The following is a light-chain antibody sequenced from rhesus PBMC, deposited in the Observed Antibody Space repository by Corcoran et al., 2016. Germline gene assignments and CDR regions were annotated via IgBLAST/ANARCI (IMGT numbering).Light chain of an antibody. Sequence: DIQMTQSPSSLSASVVDSVTITCRASQGITNDLAWYQQKPGETPKLLIYEASSLQSGIPSRFSGSGSGTDFTLTISSLQSEAFATYYCQHYYSAPWTFGQGTKVEIK. V-gene: IGKV1-21*01. CDR2: EAS. CDR3: QHYYSAPWT. CDR1: QGITND. J-gene: IGKJ1*01.